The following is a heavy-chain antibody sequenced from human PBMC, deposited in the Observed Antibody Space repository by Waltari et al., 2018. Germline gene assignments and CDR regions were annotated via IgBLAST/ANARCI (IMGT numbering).Heavy chain of an antibody. Sequence: EVQLVESGGGLVQPGRSLRLSCAASGFTFDDYAMHWVRQAPGKGLEWVSGISWNSGSIGYADSVKGRFTISRDNAKNSLYLQMNSLRAEDTALYYCAKDMGGSYLDAFDIWGQGTMVTVSS. CDR3: AKDMGGSYLDAFDI. CDR2: ISWNSGSI. J-gene: IGHJ3*02. CDR1: GFTFDDYA. D-gene: IGHD1-26*01. V-gene: IGHV3-9*01.